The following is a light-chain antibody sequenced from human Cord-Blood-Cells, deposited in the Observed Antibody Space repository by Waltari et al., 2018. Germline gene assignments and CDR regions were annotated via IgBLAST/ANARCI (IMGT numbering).Light chain of an antibody. V-gene: IGLV2-14*01. CDR2: DVS. Sequence: QSALTQPASVSGSPGQSITISCTGTSSDVGGYNYVSWYQQHPGKAPKLMIYDVSNRHSGVSNRFSGSQSRNTASLNISGLQAEDEADYYCSSYTSSSTLLYVFGTGTKVTVL. CDR1: SSDVGGYNY. J-gene: IGLJ1*01. CDR3: SSYTSSSTLLYV.